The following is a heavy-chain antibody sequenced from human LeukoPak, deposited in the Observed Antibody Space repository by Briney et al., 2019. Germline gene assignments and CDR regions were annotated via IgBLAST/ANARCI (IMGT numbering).Heavy chain of an antibody. D-gene: IGHD6-6*01. J-gene: IGHJ6*03. V-gene: IGHV1-69*06. CDR1: GGTFSSYA. CDR3: ARAPSSIAARAYYYYYMDV. Sequence: GASVKVSCKASGGTFSSYAISWVRQAPGQGLEWMGGIIPIFGTANYAQKFQGRVTITADKSTSTAYMELSSLRSEDTAVYYCARAPSSIAARAYYYYYMDVWGKGTTVTVSS. CDR2: IIPIFGTA.